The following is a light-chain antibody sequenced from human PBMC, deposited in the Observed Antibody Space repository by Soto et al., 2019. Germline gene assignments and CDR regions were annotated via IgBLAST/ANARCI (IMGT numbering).Light chain of an antibody. V-gene: IGKV3D-20*01. J-gene: IGKJ1*01. CDR2: DAS. CDR1: QSVSNNY. CDR3: HQHGSSPWT. Sequence: EIVLTQSPATLSLSPGDRATLSCGASQSVSNNYLAWYQHKPGLAPRVLIYDASRRAAGIPDRFSGSGSGTDFTLTISRLEGEDFAVYYCHQHGSSPWTFGQGTKVETK.